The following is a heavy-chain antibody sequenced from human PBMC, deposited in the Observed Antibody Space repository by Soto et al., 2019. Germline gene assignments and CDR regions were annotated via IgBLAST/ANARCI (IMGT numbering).Heavy chain of an antibody. CDR3: ARDNTAMVYSLPELYGMDV. D-gene: IGHD5-18*01. V-gene: IGHV1-69*01. Sequence: QVQLVQSGAEVKKPGSSVKVSCKASGGTFSSYAISWVRQAPGQGLEWMGGIIPIFGTANYAQKFQGRVTITADESTNTAYMELSSLRSEDTSVYYCARDNTAMVYSLPELYGMDVWGQGTTVTVSS. CDR1: GGTFSSYA. J-gene: IGHJ6*02. CDR2: IIPIFGTA.